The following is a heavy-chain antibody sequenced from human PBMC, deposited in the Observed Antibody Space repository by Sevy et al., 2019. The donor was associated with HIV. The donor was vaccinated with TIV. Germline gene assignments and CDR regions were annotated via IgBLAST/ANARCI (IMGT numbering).Heavy chain of an antibody. Sequence: GGSLRLSCAASGFAFSSYWMTWVRQAPGKRLEWVANIKQDGSEKYYVDSVKGRFTISTDNAKTSLYLQMNSLRAEDTAVYYCARDPQRYFDYWGQGTLVTVSS. V-gene: IGHV3-7*01. CDR3: ARDPQRYFDY. J-gene: IGHJ4*02. CDR1: GFAFSSYW. CDR2: IKQDGSEK.